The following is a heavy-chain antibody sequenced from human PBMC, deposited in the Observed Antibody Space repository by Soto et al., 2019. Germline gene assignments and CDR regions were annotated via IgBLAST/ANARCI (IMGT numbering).Heavy chain of an antibody. Sequence: PGESLKISCKGSGYSFTSYWIGWVRQMPGKGLEWMGIIYPGDSDTRYSPSFQGQVTISADKSISTAYLQSSSLKASDTAMYYCERADSGYYYTSAFDIWGQGTMVTVSS. CDR2: IYPGDSDT. J-gene: IGHJ3*02. CDR1: GYSFTSYW. D-gene: IGHD3-22*01. V-gene: IGHV5-51*01. CDR3: ERADSGYYYTSAFDI.